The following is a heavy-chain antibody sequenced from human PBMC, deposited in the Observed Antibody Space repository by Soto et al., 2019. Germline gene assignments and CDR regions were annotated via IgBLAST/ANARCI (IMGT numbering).Heavy chain of an antibody. CDR3: ARESHGDYVGAFDI. J-gene: IGHJ3*02. Sequence: GGSLRLSCAASGFTVSSNYMSWVRQAPGKGLEWVSVIYSGGSTYYADSVKGRFTISRDNSKNTLYLQMNSLRAEDTAVYYCARESHGDYVGAFDIWGQGTMVTVSS. V-gene: IGHV3-66*01. CDR2: IYSGGST. D-gene: IGHD4-17*01. CDR1: GFTVSSNY.